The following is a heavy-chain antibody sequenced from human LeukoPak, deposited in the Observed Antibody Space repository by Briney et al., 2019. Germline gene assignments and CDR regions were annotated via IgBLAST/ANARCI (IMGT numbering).Heavy chain of an antibody. J-gene: IGHJ4*02. Sequence: ASVKVSCKASGYTFNTYHISWVRQAPGQGLEWMGWISAYDGNTNYAQKFQGRLTMTTDTSTSTVYMELSSLRSEDTAVYYCAGSSGWYCDYWGQGTLVTVSS. D-gene: IGHD6-19*01. CDR1: GYTFNTYH. CDR2: ISAYDGNT. V-gene: IGHV1-18*01. CDR3: AGSSGWYCDY.